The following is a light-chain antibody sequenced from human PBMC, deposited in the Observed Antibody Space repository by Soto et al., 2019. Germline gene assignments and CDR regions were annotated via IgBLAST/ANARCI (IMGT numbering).Light chain of an antibody. CDR1: QSIVTY. J-gene: IGKJ1*01. Sequence: DVHVSRSPSSLSASVVDVVAISVLPSQSIVTYLNWYLQKPGKAPKLLIYAASNLQSGVPSRFSGSGSGTDFTLTISSLQPEEFATYFCQQSYRTPPWTFGQGTKVDI. V-gene: IGKV1-39*01. CDR3: QQSYRTPPWT. CDR2: AAS.